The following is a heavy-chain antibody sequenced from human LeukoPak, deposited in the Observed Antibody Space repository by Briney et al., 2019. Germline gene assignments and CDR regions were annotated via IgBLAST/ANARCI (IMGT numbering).Heavy chain of an antibody. J-gene: IGHJ4*02. V-gene: IGHV3-11*05. CDR1: GFTFSDYY. D-gene: IGHD3-22*01. Sequence: GGSLRLSCAASGFTFSDYYISWIRQAPGKGLEWVSYIASSRTYTKYADSVKGRFSITRDNAKESLYLQMNSLRAEDTAVYYCARASRGYYDTGDYYGNFGYWGQGTLVTVSS. CDR3: ARASRGYYDTGDYYGNFGY. CDR2: IASSRTYT.